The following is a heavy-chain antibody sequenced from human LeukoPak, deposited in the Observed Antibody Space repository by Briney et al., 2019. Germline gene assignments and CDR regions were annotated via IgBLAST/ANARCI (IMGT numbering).Heavy chain of an antibody. CDR1: GFTFSSYS. Sequence: GGSLRLSCAASGFTFSSYSMNWVRQAPGKGLEWVSSISSSSSYIYYADSVKGRFTISRDNAKNSLYLQMNGLRAEDTAVYYCARVSPVGATKSAPDYWGQGTLVTVSS. CDR2: ISSSSSYI. D-gene: IGHD1-26*01. V-gene: IGHV3-21*01. J-gene: IGHJ4*02. CDR3: ARVSPVGATKSAPDY.